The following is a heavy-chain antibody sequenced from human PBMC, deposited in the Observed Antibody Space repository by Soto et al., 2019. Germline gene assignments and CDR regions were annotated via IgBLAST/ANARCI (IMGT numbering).Heavy chain of an antibody. Sequence: GGSLRLSCAASGFTFISYGMHWVRQAPGKGLEWVAVISYDGSNKYYADSVKGRFTISRDNSKNTLYLQMNSLRAEDTAVYYCAKDSWSGYSPWSYYYYYYGMDVWGQGTTVTVSS. CDR1: GFTFISYG. J-gene: IGHJ6*02. D-gene: IGHD3-3*01. CDR3: AKDSWSGYSPWSYYYYYYGMDV. CDR2: ISYDGSNK. V-gene: IGHV3-30*18.